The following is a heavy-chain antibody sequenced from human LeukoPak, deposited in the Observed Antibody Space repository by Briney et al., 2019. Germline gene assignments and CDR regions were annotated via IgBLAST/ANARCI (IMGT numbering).Heavy chain of an antibody. CDR1: GGSITTGSYY. J-gene: IGHJ3*01. CDR3: ARAPTSSTSPSSPFDL. Sequence: PSETLSLTCTVSGGSITTGSYYWIWIRQPAGKGLEWIGRIYTTGSTDHNPSLKSRVTISVDTSNNQFSLRLTSVTAADTAVYYCARAPTSSTSPSSPFDLWGQGTMVTVSS. V-gene: IGHV4-61*02. CDR2: IYTTGST. D-gene: IGHD2-2*01.